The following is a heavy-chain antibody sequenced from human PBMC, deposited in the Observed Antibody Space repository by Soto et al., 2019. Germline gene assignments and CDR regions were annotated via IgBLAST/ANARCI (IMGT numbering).Heavy chain of an antibody. CDR1: GYTFTSYD. J-gene: IGHJ6*02. CDR2: MNPNSGNT. CDR3: ARGSIAARGGYYGMDV. D-gene: IGHD6-6*01. V-gene: IGHV1-8*01. Sequence: ASVKVSCKASGYTFTSYDINWVRQATGQGLEWMGWMNPNSGNTGYAQKFQGRVTMTRNTSISTAYMELSSLRSEDTAVYYCARGSIAARGGYYGMDVWGQGATVTVS.